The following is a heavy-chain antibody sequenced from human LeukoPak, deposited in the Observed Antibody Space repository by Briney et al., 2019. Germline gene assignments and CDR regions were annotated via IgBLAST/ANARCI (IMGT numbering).Heavy chain of an antibody. J-gene: IGHJ4*02. CDR1: GFTFSSYW. CDR3: ARGVPYASWNGPHYSDY. D-gene: IGHD3-3*01. CDR2: IKQDGSQK. Sequence: HTGGSLRLSCAASGFTFSSYWMSWVRQAPGKGLEWVANIKQDGSQKYYVDSVKGRFSISRDNAKNSLCLQMNSLRAEDTAVYYCARGVPYASWNGPHYSDYWGQGTLVTVSS. V-gene: IGHV3-7*01.